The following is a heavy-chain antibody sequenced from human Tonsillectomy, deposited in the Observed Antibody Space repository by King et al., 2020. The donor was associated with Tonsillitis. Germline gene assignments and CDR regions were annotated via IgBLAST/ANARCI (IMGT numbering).Heavy chain of an antibody. CDR1: GFIFSNYY. CDR3: ETGSSGRDACPDY. CDR2: IRNDGSDT. D-gene: IGHD5-24*01. Sequence: VQLVESGGGLVQPGGSLRLSCAASGFIFSNYYMSWVRQAPGKGLEWVANIRNDGSDTGYVDSVKGRFTISRDNAKNSEYLQMNRLRAEDTAVYYCETGSSGRDACPDYWGQGTLVTVSS. J-gene: IGHJ4*02. V-gene: IGHV3-7*01.